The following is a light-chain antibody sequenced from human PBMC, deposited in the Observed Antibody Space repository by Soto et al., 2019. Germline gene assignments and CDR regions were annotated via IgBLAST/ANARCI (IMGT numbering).Light chain of an antibody. V-gene: IGLV2-14*01. J-gene: IGLJ1*01. Sequence: QSALTQPASVSGSPGQSITMSCSGTSEDLGGYNYVSWYQHHPGKAPKLLIYEVTNRPSGLSDRFSGSKSGNTASLTISGLQAEDEADYYCSSYTSSNTLVFGTGTKLTVL. CDR1: SEDLGGYNY. CDR2: EVT. CDR3: SSYTSSNTLV.